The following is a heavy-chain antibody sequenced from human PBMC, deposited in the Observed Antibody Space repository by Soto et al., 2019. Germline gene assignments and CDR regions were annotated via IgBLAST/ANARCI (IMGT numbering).Heavy chain of an antibody. CDR2: ISPRSGGT. Sequence: GASVKVSCKASGYSFIDYYIHWVRQAPGQGLEWMGWISPRSGGTNYAQKFRGRVTITSDTSINTAYMELTSLSSDETAVYYCTKKGGGPFPFDPWGQGTRVTVSS. CDR3: TKKGGGPFPFDP. D-gene: IGHD3-10*01. J-gene: IGHJ5*02. CDR1: GYSFIDYY. V-gene: IGHV1-2*02.